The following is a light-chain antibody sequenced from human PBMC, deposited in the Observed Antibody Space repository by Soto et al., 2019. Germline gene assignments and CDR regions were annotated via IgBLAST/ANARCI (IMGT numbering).Light chain of an antibody. CDR3: QSYDSGLSTYV. Sequence: GRTQPPSVSGAPGQRVTIACTGGSANIGTGYDVHWYQQVPGTAPKLLIYGNNNRPSGIPDRFSGSKSDTSASLAIAGLQAEDEADYYCQSYDSGLSTYVFGTGTKVTVL. CDR2: GNN. CDR1: SANIGTGYD. J-gene: IGLJ1*01. V-gene: IGLV1-40*01.